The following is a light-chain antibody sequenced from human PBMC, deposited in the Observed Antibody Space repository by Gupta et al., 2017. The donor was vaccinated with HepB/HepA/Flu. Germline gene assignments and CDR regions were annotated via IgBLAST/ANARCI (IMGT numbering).Light chain of an antibody. Sequence: VKLTCTLDSGHSRYAIAWHQQEPGKGPRYLMKINRDGSHNKGDGILDRFSGSISGAERYLTISRLQSEDEADYYCQTWGPGIRVFGGGTKLTVI. V-gene: IGLV4-69*01. CDR1: SGHSRYA. J-gene: IGLJ2*01. CDR3: QTWGPGIRV. CDR2: INRDGSH.